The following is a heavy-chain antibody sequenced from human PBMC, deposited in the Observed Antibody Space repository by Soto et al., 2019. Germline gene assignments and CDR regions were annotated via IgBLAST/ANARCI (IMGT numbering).Heavy chain of an antibody. V-gene: IGHV1-46*04. CDR2: INPSGGSA. J-gene: IGHJ3*02. CDR1: GYTFISYY. CDR3: ARVARVEGVAAHRGLAVDI. D-gene: IGHD6-19*01. Sequence: ASVKVSCKASGYTFISYYLHWVRQAPEQGLEWMGIINPSGGSASYAQRLQGRLTMTRDTSTSTVYMELSSLRSEDTAVYYCARVARVEGVAAHRGLAVDIWGQGTMVTVSS.